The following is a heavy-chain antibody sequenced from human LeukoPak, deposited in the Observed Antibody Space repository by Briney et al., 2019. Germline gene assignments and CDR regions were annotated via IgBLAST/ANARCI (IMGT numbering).Heavy chain of an antibody. CDR1: GGSFSGYY. Sequence: SETLSLTCAVYGGSFSGYYWSWIRQPPGKGLEWIGEINHSGSTNYNPSLKSRVTMSVDTSKNQFSLKLSSVTAADTAVYYCARDRYYGSGSYYKPFDAFDIWGQGTMVTVSS. CDR3: ARDRYYGSGSYYKPFDAFDI. D-gene: IGHD3-10*01. J-gene: IGHJ3*02. V-gene: IGHV4-34*01. CDR2: INHSGST.